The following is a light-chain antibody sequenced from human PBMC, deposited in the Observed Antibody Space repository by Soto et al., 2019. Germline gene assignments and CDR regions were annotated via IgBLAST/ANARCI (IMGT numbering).Light chain of an antibody. Sequence: NFMLTQPHSVSESPGKTVTISCTRSSGSIASNYVQWYQQRPGSAPTTVIYEDNQRPSGVPDRFSGSIDSSSNTGSLTISGLKTEDEADYYCQSYDSSKQVVFGGGTKVT. J-gene: IGLJ2*01. CDR1: SGSIASNY. CDR2: EDN. CDR3: QSYDSSKQVV. V-gene: IGLV6-57*04.